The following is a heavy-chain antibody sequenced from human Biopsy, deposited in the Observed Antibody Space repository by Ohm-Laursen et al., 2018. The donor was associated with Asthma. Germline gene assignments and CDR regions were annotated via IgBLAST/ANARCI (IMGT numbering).Heavy chain of an antibody. D-gene: IGHD2-8*01. CDR2: IYYSGTT. CDR1: GGSIGRGGYY. Sequence: SQTLSLTCLVSGGSIGRGGYYWSWMRHFPGKGLEWIGYIYYSGTTYYNPSLKSRLTISVDMSNNQFILHLTSVTAADTAVYFCARGPSPHYHTSNGKFDLWGQGTLVTVSS. V-gene: IGHV4-31*03. CDR3: ARGPSPHYHTSNGKFDL. J-gene: IGHJ5*02.